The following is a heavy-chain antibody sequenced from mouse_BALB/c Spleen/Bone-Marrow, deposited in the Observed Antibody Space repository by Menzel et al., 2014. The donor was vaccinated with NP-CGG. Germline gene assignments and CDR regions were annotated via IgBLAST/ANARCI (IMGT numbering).Heavy chain of an antibody. CDR1: GFNIKDTY. Sequence: VQLQQPGAELVKPGASVKLSCTASGFNIKDTYMHWVKQRPEQGLEWIGRIDPANGNTKYDPKFQGKATITADTSSNTAYLQLSSLTSEDTAVYYCATLTTVVDAMDYWGQGTSVTVPS. J-gene: IGHJ4*01. D-gene: IGHD1-1*01. V-gene: IGHV14-3*02. CDR3: ATLTTVVDAMDY. CDR2: IDPANGNT.